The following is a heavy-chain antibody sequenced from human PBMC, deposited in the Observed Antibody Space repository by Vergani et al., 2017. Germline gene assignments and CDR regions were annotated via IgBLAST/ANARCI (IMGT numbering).Heavy chain of an antibody. J-gene: IGHJ4*02. CDR2: ISYDGSNK. D-gene: IGHD3-10*02. CDR3: ARVFGRYYFDY. V-gene: IGHV3-30-3*01. CDR1: GGTFSSYA. Sequence: QVQLVQSGAEVKKPGSSVKVSCKASGGTFSSYAMHWVRQAPGKGLEWVAVISYDGSNKYYADSVKGRFTISRDNSKNTLYLQMNSLRAEDTAVYYCARVFGRYYFDYWGQGTLVTVSS.